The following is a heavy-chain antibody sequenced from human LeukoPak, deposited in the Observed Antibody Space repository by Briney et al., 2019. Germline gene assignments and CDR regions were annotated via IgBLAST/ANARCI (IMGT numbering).Heavy chain of an antibody. Sequence: SVKVSCKASGGTFSSYAISWVRQAPGQGLEWMGRIIPILGTANYAQKFQGRVTITADKSTSTAYMELSSLRSEDTAVYYCARDRMATITSYFDYWGQGTLVTVSS. CDR1: GGTFSSYA. V-gene: IGHV1-69*04. CDR2: IIPILGTA. D-gene: IGHD5-24*01. J-gene: IGHJ4*02. CDR3: ARDRMATITSYFDY.